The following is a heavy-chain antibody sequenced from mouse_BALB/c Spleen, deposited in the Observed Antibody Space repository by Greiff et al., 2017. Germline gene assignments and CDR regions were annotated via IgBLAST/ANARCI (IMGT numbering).Heavy chain of an antibody. CDR2: IDPENGNT. D-gene: IGHD3-3*01. CDR1: GFNIKDYY. J-gene: IGHJ3*01. CDR3: AVGSY. V-gene: IGHV14-1*02. Sequence: VQLKESGAELVRPGALVKLSCKASGFNIKDYYMHWVKQRPEQGLEWIGWIDPENGNTIYDPKFQGKASITADTSSNTAYLQLSSLTSEDTAVYYCAVGSYWGQGTLVTVSA.